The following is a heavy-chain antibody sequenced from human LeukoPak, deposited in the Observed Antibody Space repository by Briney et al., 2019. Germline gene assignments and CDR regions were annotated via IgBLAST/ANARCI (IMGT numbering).Heavy chain of an antibody. V-gene: IGHV4-4*07. D-gene: IGHD3-22*01. J-gene: IGHJ2*01. Sequence: PSETLSLTCTVSGGSISSYYWSWIRQPAGKGLEWIGRIYTSGSTNYNPSLKSRVTMSVDTSKNQFSLKLSSVTGADTVVYYRARAPIVLVKFWYFDLWGRGTLVTVSS. CDR3: ARAPIVLVKFWYFDL. CDR1: GGSISSYY. CDR2: IYTSGST.